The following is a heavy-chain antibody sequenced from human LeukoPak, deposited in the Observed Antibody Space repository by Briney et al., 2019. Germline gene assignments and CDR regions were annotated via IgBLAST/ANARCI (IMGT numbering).Heavy chain of an antibody. V-gene: IGHV3-21*01. Sequence: SGGSLRLSCAASGFTLSGYTMNWVRQAPGKGLEWVSSISSTSDYIYYAGSVRGRFTVSRDNAKNSLFLQMNSLRADDTAVYYCARDLGYCSSTNCGHYFYGMDVWGQGTTVTVSS. J-gene: IGHJ6*02. CDR3: ARDLGYCSSTNCGHYFYGMDV. D-gene: IGHD2-2*01. CDR2: ISSTSDYI. CDR1: GFTLSGYT.